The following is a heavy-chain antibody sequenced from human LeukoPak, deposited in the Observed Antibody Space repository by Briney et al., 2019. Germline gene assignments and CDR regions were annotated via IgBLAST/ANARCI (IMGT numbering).Heavy chain of an antibody. J-gene: IGHJ4*02. CDR3: AKDLTVTTFRSWALYDY. D-gene: IGHD4-17*01. V-gene: IGHV3-23*01. Sequence: GGSLRLSCAASGFTFSSYAMSWVRQAPGKGLEWVSAISGSGGSTYYADSVKGRFTISRDNSKNTLYLQMNSLRAEDTAVYYCAKDLTVTTFRSWALYDYWGQGTLVTVSS. CDR1: GFTFSSYA. CDR2: ISGSGGST.